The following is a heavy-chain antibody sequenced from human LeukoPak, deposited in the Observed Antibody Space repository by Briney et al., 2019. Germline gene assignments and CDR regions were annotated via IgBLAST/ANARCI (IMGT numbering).Heavy chain of an antibody. J-gene: IGHJ4*02. V-gene: IGHV4-30-4*08. D-gene: IGHD1-26*01. CDR3: AREGVVGATTPFDH. CDR2: IYYSGST. Sequence: SETLSLTCTVSGDSTSSGDYYWSWIRQPPGKGLEWIGYIYYSGSTYYNPSLESRVSISVDTSKNQFSLKLSSVTAADTAVYYCAREGVVGATTPFDHWGQGTLVTVSS. CDR1: GDSTSSGDYY.